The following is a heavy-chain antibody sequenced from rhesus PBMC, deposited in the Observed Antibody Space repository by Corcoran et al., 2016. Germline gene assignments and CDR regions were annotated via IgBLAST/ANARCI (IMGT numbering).Heavy chain of an antibody. Sequence: QVQLQESGPGLVKPSETLSLTCAVACYSISSNYWSWIRQPPGKGLEWIGYIYGSSGSTYYNPSLKSRVTISTDTSKNQFSLKLSSVTAADTAVYYCVRLGTVTRAAFDFWGQGLRVTVSS. D-gene: IGHD4-23*01. CDR1: CYSISSNY. CDR3: VRLGTVTRAAFDF. V-gene: IGHV4-147*01. CDR2: IYGSSGST. J-gene: IGHJ3*01.